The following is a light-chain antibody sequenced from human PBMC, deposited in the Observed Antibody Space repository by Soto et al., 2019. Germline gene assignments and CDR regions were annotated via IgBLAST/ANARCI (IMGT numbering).Light chain of an antibody. V-gene: IGKV3-20*01. J-gene: IGKJ4*01. CDR1: QSVSNNY. CDR2: GAS. CDR3: QQFSSYPLT. Sequence: EIVLTQSAGTLSLSPGERATLSWRASQSVSNNYLAWYQQKPGQAPRLVIYGASNRATGIPDRFSGSGYGTDFNLTISRLETEDFAVYYCQQFSSYPLTFGGGTKVDIK.